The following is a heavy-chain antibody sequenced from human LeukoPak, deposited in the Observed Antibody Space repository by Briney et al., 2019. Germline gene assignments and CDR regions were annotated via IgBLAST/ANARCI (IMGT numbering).Heavy chain of an antibody. CDR1: GFTFSSYS. CDR2: ISSSSSYI. V-gene: IGHV3-21*04. J-gene: IGHJ4*02. Sequence: GGSLRLSCAASGFTFSSYSMNWVRQAPGKGLEWVSSISSSSSYIYYADSVKGRFTISRDNAKNSLYLQMNSLRAEDTAVYYCAKDILRWAFDYWGQGILVTVSS. D-gene: IGHD4-23*01. CDR3: AKDILRWAFDY.